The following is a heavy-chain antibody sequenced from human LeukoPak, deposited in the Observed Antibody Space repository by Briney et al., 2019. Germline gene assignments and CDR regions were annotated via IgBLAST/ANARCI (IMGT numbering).Heavy chain of an antibody. CDR1: GFTFSSYA. D-gene: IGHD3-22*01. CDR2: ISSNGGST. V-gene: IGHV3-64*01. Sequence: PGGSLRLSCAASGFTFSSYAMHWVRQAPGKGLEYVSAISSNGGSTYYANSVKGRFTISRDNSKNTLYLQMGSLRAEDMAVCYCARGGYYYDSSGYIRELDYWGQGTLVTVSS. J-gene: IGHJ4*02. CDR3: ARGGYYYDSSGYIRELDY.